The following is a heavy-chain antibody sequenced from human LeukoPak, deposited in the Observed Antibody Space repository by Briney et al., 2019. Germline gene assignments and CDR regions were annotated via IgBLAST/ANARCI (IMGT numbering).Heavy chain of an antibody. J-gene: IGHJ4*02. CDR1: VGSISSYY. Sequence: PSETLSLTCTVSVGSISSYYWSWSRQPPGKGLGWIGDIYYIGSANYNPSLKSRVTISVDTSKNQFSLKLSSVTAADAAVYYCARVGTYGSGSYLSWLDYWGQGTLVTVSS. CDR3: ARVGTYGSGSYLSWLDY. V-gene: IGHV4-59*01. D-gene: IGHD3-10*01. CDR2: IYYIGSA.